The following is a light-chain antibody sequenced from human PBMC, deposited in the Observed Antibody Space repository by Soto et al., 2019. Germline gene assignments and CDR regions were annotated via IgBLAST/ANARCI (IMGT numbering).Light chain of an antibody. Sequence: EIVMTQSPATLSVSPGERATLSCRASQSVSSNLAWYQQTPGQAPRLLIYGASTRATGIPARFSGSGSGTEGTLTISSLQSEDFAVYYGQQYNNWSPETFGQGTKVEIK. CDR1: QSVSSN. V-gene: IGKV3-15*01. CDR2: GAS. CDR3: QQYNNWSPET. J-gene: IGKJ1*01.